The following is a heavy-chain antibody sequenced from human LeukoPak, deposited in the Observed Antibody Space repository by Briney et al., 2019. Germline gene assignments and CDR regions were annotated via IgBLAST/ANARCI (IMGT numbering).Heavy chain of an antibody. CDR3: ARAWDYNWFDP. D-gene: IGHD1-26*01. CDR2: IYYSGST. J-gene: IGHJ5*02. Sequence: PSETLSLTCTVSGGSISSYYWSWIRQPPGKGLEWIGYIYYSGSTNYNPSLKSRVTISVDTSKNQFSLKLSSVTAADTAVYYRARAWDYNWFDPWGQGTLVTVSS. V-gene: IGHV4-59*01. CDR1: GGSISSYY.